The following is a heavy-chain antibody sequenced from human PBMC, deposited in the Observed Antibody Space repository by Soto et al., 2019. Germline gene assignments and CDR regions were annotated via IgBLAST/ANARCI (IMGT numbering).Heavy chain of an antibody. CDR3: GEKVNCGPGGQCFVY. CDR2: FRTSGDGGTT. V-gene: IGHV3-23*01. D-gene: IGHD2-21*01. Sequence: GGPLRLSCAASGFTFSSDSMSWVRQAPGKGLEWVSGFRTSGDGGTTYYADSVKGRFTISRDNSKNMLFLQMNSLRAEDTAIYYCGEKVNCGPGGQCFVYWGEWTLVT. J-gene: IGHJ4*02. CDR1: GFTFSSDS.